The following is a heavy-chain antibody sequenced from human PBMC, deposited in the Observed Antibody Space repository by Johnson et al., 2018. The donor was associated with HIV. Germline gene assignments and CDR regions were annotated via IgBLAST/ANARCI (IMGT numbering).Heavy chain of an antibody. D-gene: IGHD6-13*01. CDR1: GFTFSSYA. CDR2: ISYDGSNK. CDR3: ARAGIAAALDAFDI. V-gene: IGHV3-30*04. J-gene: IGHJ3*02. Sequence: QVQLVESGGGVVQPGRSLRLSCAASGFTFSSYAMHWVRQAPGKGLEWVAVISYDGSNKYYADSVKGRFTISRDNSKNTLYLQMNSLKTEDTAVYYCARAGIAAALDAFDIWGQGTMVTVSS.